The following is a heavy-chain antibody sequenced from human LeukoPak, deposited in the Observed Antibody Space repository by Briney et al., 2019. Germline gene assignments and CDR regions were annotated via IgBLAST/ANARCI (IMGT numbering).Heavy chain of an antibody. V-gene: IGHV3-30-3*01. CDR1: GFTFSSYT. CDR2: ISSDGTNK. CDR3: ARGAYEIVVVTAPTY. Sequence: GGSLRLSCAASGFTFSSYTIHWVRQAPGKGLEWVAVISSDGTNKYYADSVKGRFTISRDNSKNTLYLQMSSLRAEDTAVYYCARGAYEIVVVTAPTYWGQGTLVTVSS. D-gene: IGHD2-21*02. J-gene: IGHJ4*02.